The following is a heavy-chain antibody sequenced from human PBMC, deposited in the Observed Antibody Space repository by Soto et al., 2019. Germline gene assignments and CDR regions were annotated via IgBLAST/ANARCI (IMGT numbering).Heavy chain of an antibody. V-gene: IGHV4-4*02. D-gene: IGHD5-12*01. CDR3: ARDSWPLYSGYDHPR. J-gene: IGHJ4*02. CDR2: IYHSGST. Sequence: SETLSLTCAVSGGSISSSNWWSWVRQPPGKGLEWIGEIYHSGSTNYNPSLKSRVTISVDKSKNQFSLKLSSVTAADTAVYYCARDSWPLYSGYDHPRWGQGTLVTVSS. CDR1: GGSISSSNW.